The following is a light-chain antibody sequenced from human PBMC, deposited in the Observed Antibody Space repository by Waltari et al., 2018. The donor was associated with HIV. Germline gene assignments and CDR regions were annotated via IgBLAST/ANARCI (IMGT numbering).Light chain of an antibody. CDR1: QRVSSGY. V-gene: IGKV3-20*01. CDR2: AAC. J-gene: IGKJ1*01. Sequence: EIALTQSPGTLSLSPGETVTLSCRASQRVSSGYLAWYQQNSGQAPRLLFYAACRRAAGIPDRFSGSGSGTDLTLTITRLEPEDFAMYYCQQYGNSMWTFGQGTKVEIK. CDR3: QQYGNSMWT.